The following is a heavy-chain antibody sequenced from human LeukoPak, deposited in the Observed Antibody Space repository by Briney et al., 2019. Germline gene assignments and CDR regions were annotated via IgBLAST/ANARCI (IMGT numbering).Heavy chain of an antibody. D-gene: IGHD2-2*01. CDR2: INAGNGNT. V-gene: IGHV1-3*01. J-gene: IGHJ4*02. CDR3: ARSGVPAAHFDY. CDR1: GYTFTSYA. Sequence: ASVKVSCKASGYTFTSYAMHWVRQAPGQRLEWMGWINAGNGNTKYSQKFQGRVTITRDTSASTAYMELSSLRSEDTAVYYCARSGVPAAHFDYWGQGTLVTVSS.